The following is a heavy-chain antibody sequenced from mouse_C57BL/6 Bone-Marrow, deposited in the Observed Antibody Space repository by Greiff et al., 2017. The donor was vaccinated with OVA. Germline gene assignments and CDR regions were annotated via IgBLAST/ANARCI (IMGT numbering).Heavy chain of an antibody. V-gene: IGHV1-69*01. CDR3: AREGYDYASWFAY. CDR2: IDPSDSYT. D-gene: IGHD2-4*01. J-gene: IGHJ3*01. Sequence: QVQLQQPGAELVMPGASVKLSCKASGYTFTSYWMHWVKQRPGQGLEWIGEIDPSDSYTNYNQKFTGKSTLTVDKSSSTAYMQLSSLTSEDSAVYYCAREGYDYASWFAYWGQGTLVTVSA. CDR1: GYTFTSYW.